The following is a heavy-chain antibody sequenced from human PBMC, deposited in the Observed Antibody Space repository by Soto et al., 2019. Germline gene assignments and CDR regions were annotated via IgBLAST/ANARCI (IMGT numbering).Heavy chain of an antibody. D-gene: IGHD4-17*01. J-gene: IGHJ4*02. Sequence: QTLSLTCAISGDSVSSKSVAWNWIRQSPSRGLEWLGRTYYRSKWFNDYGVSVKSRITINPDTSKNQFSLQLNSVTPEDTAVYYCARDRDYGDFELDYWGQGTLVTVSS. CDR3: ARDRDYGDFELDY. CDR2: TYYRSKWFN. CDR1: GDSVSSKSVA. V-gene: IGHV6-1*01.